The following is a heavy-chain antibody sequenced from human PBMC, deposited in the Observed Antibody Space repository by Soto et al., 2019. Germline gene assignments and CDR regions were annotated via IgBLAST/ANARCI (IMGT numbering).Heavy chain of an antibody. V-gene: IGHV3-74*03. CDR1: GFSFSRFW. Sequence: GGSLRLSCAASGFSFSRFWMHWVRQAPGKGLVWVSRIYSDGSGPMYADSVKGRFTISRDNAKSTLYLQMNSLRAEDTAVYYCATLNSFGSDYWGQGTLVTVS. D-gene: IGHD5-18*01. CDR3: ATLNSFGSDY. CDR2: IYSDGSGP. J-gene: IGHJ4*02.